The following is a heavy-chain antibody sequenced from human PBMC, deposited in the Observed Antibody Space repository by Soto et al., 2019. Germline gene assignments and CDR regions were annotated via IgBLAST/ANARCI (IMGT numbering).Heavy chain of an antibody. J-gene: IGHJ4*02. CDR2: MYYSGST. CDR1: GASITSYY. D-gene: IGHD6-6*01. Sequence: PSETLSLTCTVSGASITSYYWSWIRQSPGKGLEWIGNMYYSGSTNYNPSLKSRVTISVDTSENQFSLRLNSVTAADTAVYYCARSSITPRLFMYPFDYWGQGTLVTVSS. V-gene: IGHV4-59*08. CDR3: ARSSITPRLFMYPFDY.